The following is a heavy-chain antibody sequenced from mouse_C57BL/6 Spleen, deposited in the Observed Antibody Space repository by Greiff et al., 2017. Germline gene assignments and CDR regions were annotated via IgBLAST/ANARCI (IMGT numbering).Heavy chain of an antibody. D-gene: IGHD1-1*01. CDR1: GFSLTSYG. Sequence: QVQLQQSGPGLVQPSQSLSITCTVSGFSLTSYGVHWVRQSPGKGLEWLGVIWRGGSTDYNAAFMSRLSITKDNSKSHVFFKMNSLQTDDTAIYYCAKNPLLPYAMDYWGQGTSVTVTS. CDR3: AKNPLLPYAMDY. V-gene: IGHV2-5*01. J-gene: IGHJ4*01. CDR2: IWRGGST.